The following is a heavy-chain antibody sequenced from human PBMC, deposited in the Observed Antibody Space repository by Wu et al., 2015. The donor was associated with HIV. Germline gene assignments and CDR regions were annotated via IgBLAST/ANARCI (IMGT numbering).Heavy chain of an antibody. CDR1: GYTFTSYY. CDR2: MNSDGNGA. J-gene: IGHJ4*02. CDR3: AGDQLRFFDF. D-gene: IGHD4-23*01. V-gene: IGHV1-46*01. Sequence: QVQLVQSGAEVKKPGASVKVSCKASGYTFTSYYMHWVRQAPGQGLEWMGKMNSDGNGAYAQKFQDRITMTRDLSTTTVYMHLRRLKSEDTAVYYCAGDQLRFFDFWGQGTLISVSS.